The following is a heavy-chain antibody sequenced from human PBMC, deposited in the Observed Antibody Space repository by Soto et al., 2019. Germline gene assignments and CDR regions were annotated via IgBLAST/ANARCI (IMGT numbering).Heavy chain of an antibody. D-gene: IGHD2-2*01. V-gene: IGHV6-1*01. CDR1: GDSVSSNSVA. J-gene: IGHJ6*02. CDR3: AREPLDIVVVPAAIGTDNYYYYYGMDV. CDR2: TNYRSKWYD. Sequence: PSQTLSLTCAISGDSVSSNSVAWNWIRQSPSRGLEWLGRTNYRSKWYDDYAVSVKSRITINSDTSKNQFSLQLNSVTPEDTAVYYCAREPLDIVVVPAAIGTDNYYYYYGMDVWGQGTTVTSP.